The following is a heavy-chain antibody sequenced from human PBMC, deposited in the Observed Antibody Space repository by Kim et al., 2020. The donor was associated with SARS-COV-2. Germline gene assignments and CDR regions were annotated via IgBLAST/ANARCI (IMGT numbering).Heavy chain of an antibody. CDR1: GGSTSSYY. Sequence: SETLSLTCTVSGGSTSSYYWSWIRQLPGKGLEWVGYIYYSGSTNYNRSLKSRVTISVDTSKNQFSLKLSSVTAADTAVDYCARQKGWFGELFDYWGQGTLVTVSS. J-gene: IGHJ4*02. D-gene: IGHD3-10*01. V-gene: IGHV4-59*08. CDR3: ARQKGWFGELFDY. CDR2: IYYSGST.